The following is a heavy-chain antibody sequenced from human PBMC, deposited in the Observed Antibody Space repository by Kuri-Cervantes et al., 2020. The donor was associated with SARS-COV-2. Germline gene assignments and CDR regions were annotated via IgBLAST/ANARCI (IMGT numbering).Heavy chain of an antibody. CDR1: GFLFSASA. D-gene: IGHD3-3*01. V-gene: IGHV3-73*01. J-gene: IGHJ6*03. CDR3: AKDGELEWSPHYYYYYMDV. Sequence: GGSLRLSCEVSGFLFSASAIHWVRQGSGKGLEWVGRVRGKANNYATAYAASVKGRFTISRDDSKNMAYLQMNSLRAEDTAVYYCAKDGELEWSPHYYYYYMDVWGKGTTVTVSS. CDR2: VRGKANNYAT.